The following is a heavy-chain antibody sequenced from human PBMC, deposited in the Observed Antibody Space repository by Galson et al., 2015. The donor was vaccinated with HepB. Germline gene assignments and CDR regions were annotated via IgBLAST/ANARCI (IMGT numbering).Heavy chain of an antibody. V-gene: IGHV3-53*01. Sequence: SLRLSCAASGFTVSRNYMSWVRQAPGKGLEWVSVIYSGGSTHYADSVKGRFTISRGNSKNTLYLQMNSLRAEDTAVYYCAGGGYYYDSNGYYYLDYWGQGTLVTVSS. J-gene: IGHJ4*02. D-gene: IGHD3-22*01. CDR2: IYSGGST. CDR1: GFTVSRNY. CDR3: AGGGYYYDSNGYYYLDY.